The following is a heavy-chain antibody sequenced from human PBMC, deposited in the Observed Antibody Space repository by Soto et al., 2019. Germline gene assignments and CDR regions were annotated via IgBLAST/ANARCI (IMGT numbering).Heavy chain of an antibody. V-gene: IGHV3-15*01. J-gene: IGHJ4*02. CDR2: IKSKTDGGTA. Sequence: EVQLVESGGGLVKPGGSLRLSCAASGFTFDNAWMSWVRQAPGKVLEWVGRIKSKTDGGTADYAAPVKGRFTISRDDSNNTLFLQMNSLKTEDTAVYYCTTDRGHMYDFDYWGQGTLVPVSS. D-gene: IGHD2-8*01. CDR1: GFTFDNAW. CDR3: TTDRGHMYDFDY.